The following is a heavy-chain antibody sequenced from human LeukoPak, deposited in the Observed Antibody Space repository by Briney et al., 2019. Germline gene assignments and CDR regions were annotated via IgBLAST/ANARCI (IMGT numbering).Heavy chain of an antibody. CDR1: XYSISSGYX. CDR3: ARDLRGEGDTYFQH. Sequence: SETLXXXXXXXXYSISSGYXXGWIRXPPGXXXXWIGSIYHSGSTYYNPSLKRGVTISVDTTKNKFSLKLSSVTAADTAVYYCARDLRGEGDTYFQHWGQGTLVTVSS. CDR2: IYHSGST. D-gene: IGHD1-26*01. V-gene: IGHV4-38-2*02. J-gene: IGHJ1*01.